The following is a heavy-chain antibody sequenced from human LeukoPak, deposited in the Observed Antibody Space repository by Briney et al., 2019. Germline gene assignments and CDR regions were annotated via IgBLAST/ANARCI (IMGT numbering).Heavy chain of an antibody. V-gene: IGHV3-21*01. J-gene: IGHJ4*02. CDR1: GFTFSGYS. CDR2: ISSSSSYI. Sequence: GGSLRLSCAASGFTFSGYSMNWVRQAPGKGLEWVSSISSSSSYIYYADSVKGRFTISRDNAKNSLYLQMNSLRAEDTAVYYCARAPKTDYGDYAFDYWGQGTLVTVSS. CDR3: ARAPKTDYGDYAFDY. D-gene: IGHD4-17*01.